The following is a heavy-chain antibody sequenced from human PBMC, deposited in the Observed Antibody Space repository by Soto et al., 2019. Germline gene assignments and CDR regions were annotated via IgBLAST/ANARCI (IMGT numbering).Heavy chain of an antibody. V-gene: IGHV3-23*01. CDR3: AKSSSEHGKLRAPDY. Sequence: PGGSLRLSCAASGFTFSSYAMSWVRQAPGKGLEWVSAISGGGGSTYYADSVKGRSTISRDNSKNTLYLQMNSLRAEVTAVYYCAKSSSEHGKLRAPDYWGQGTLVTVSS. J-gene: IGHJ4*02. CDR1: GFTFSSYA. D-gene: IGHD2-2*01. CDR2: ISGGGGST.